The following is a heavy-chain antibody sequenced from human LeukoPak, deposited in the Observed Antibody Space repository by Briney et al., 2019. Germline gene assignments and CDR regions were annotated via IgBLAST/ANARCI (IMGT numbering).Heavy chain of an antibody. CDR3: ARGDVYYYDSSGYAPFDY. J-gene: IGHJ4*02. Sequence: PGGSLRLSCAASGFTFGSYSLNWVGQAPGRGLKGVSYFSSSSSTIYYADSVKGRFTISRDNAQNSLYLHMNSLRAEDTAVYYCARGDVYYYDSSGYAPFDYWGQGTLVTVSS. V-gene: IGHV3-48*04. CDR1: GFTFGSYS. D-gene: IGHD3-22*01. CDR2: FSSSSSTI.